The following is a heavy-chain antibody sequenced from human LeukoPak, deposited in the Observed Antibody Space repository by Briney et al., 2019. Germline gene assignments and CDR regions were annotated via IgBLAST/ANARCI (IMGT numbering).Heavy chain of an antibody. V-gene: IGHV3-20*04. D-gene: IGHD6-19*01. CDR2: INWNGGST. J-gene: IGHJ3*02. CDR3: ARAVAGTHGAFDI. Sequence: GGSLRLSCAASGFNVRANYMAWVRQSPGKGLEWVSGINWNGGSTGYADSVKGRFTISRDNAKNSLYLQMNSLRAEDTALYYCARAVAGTHGAFDIWGQGTMVTVSS. CDR1: GFNVRANY.